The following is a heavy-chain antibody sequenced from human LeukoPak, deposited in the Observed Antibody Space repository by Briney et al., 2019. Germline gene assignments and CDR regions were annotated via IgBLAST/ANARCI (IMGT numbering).Heavy chain of an antibody. J-gene: IGHJ5*02. V-gene: IGHV4-34*01. D-gene: IGHD6-13*01. Sequence: SETLSLTCAVYGGSFSGYYWSWIRQPPGKGLEWIGEINHSGSTNYNPSLKSRVTISVDTSKNQFSLKLSSVTAADTAVYYCARGLLFFMGSSWPNWFDPWGQGTLVTASS. CDR3: ARGLLFFMGSSWPNWFDP. CDR2: INHSGST. CDR1: GGSFSGYY.